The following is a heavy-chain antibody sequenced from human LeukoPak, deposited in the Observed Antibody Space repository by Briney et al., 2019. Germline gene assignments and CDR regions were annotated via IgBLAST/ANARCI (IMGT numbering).Heavy chain of an antibody. CDR3: ARTAMALLGAFDI. J-gene: IGHJ3*02. CDR2: IYYSGST. Sequence: SETLSLTCAVSGGSIRSSYYYWGCIRQPPGKGLEWIVYIYYSGSTYYNPSLKSRVTISVDTSKNQFSLKLSSVTAAGTAVYYCARTAMALLGAFDIWGQGTMVTVSS. D-gene: IGHD5-18*01. V-gene: IGHV4-30-4*08. CDR1: GGSIRSSYYY.